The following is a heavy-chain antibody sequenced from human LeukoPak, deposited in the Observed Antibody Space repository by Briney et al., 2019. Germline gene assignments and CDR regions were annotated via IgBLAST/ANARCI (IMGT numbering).Heavy chain of an antibody. CDR1: GFTFSSYS. V-gene: IGHV3-48*02. Sequence: GGSLRLSCAASGFTFSSYSMNWVRQAPGKGLEWVSYITSSSGTIHYADSVEGRFSNSRDNAKNSLYLQMNSLSDEDSAVYYCTRDPHALDFWGQGTLVTVSS. CDR2: ITSSSGTI. J-gene: IGHJ4*02. CDR3: TRDPHALDF.